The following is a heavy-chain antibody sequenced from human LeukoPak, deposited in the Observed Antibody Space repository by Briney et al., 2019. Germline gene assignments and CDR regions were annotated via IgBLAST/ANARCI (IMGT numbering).Heavy chain of an antibody. V-gene: IGHV1-46*01. D-gene: IGHD3-10*02. CDR2: INPSGGST. CDR3: ATRGAPFVPYYYYGMDV. CDR1: GYTFTSYY. J-gene: IGHJ6*02. Sequence: ASVKVSCKASGYTFTSYYMHWVRQAPGQGLEWMGIINPSGGSTSYAQKFQGRVTMTRDTSTSTVYMELSSLRSGDTAVYYCATRGAPFVPYYYYGMDVWGQGTTVTVSS.